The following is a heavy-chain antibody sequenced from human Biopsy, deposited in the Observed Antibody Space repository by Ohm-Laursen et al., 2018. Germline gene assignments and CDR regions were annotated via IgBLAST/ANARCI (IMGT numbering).Heavy chain of an antibody. J-gene: IGHJ6*02. CDR3: AKVRKGFGESGSQYNSDMDV. Sequence: SLRLSCSVSGFNFNHYAMQWVRQAPGKGLEWVSSISWSNDNIHYADSVKGRFTIPRDNAKNSLYLQMNSLRAEDTAFYYSAKVRKGFGESGSQYNSDMDVWGQGTTVTVSS. V-gene: IGHV3-9*01. CDR1: GFNFNHYA. CDR2: ISWSNDNI. D-gene: IGHD3-10*01.